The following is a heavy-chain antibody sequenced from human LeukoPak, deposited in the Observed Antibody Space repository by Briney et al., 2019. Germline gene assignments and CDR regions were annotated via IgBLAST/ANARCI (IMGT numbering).Heavy chain of an antibody. J-gene: IGHJ4*02. V-gene: IGHV1-2*02. Sequence: PLASVKVSCKDSVYTFTGYYMHWVRQAPGQGLEWMGWINPNSGGTNYAQNFQGRVTMTRDTSMNTAYMELSRLRSEDTAVYYCARASQITMIVVVPDYWGQGTLVTVSS. CDR3: ARASQITMIVVVPDY. D-gene: IGHD3-22*01. CDR2: INPNSGGT. CDR1: VYTFTGYY.